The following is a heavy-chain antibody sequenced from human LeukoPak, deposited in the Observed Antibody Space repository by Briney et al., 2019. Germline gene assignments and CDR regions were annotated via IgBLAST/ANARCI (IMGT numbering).Heavy chain of an antibody. CDR1: GYTFTAFY. CDR2: INPDSGVT. CDR3: ARAYCSGGDCYSKSNFDS. V-gene: IGHV1-2*02. Sequence: RASVKVSCKPSGYTFTAFYMHWVRQAPGQGLEWMGWINPDSGVTNYAQKFQGRVTMTRATSITTAYMELSRLRSDDTAIYYCARAYCSGGDCYSKSNFDSWGQGTLVTVSS. D-gene: IGHD2-15*01. J-gene: IGHJ4*02.